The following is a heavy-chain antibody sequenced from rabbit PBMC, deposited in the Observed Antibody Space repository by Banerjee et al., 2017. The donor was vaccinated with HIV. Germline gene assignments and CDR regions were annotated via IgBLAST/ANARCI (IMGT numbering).Heavy chain of an antibody. CDR1: GIDFTSYYW. CDR2: VHAGSSGDT. CDR3: ARGGGGAGDGYGL. Sequence: QSLEESGGGLVKPGGTLTLTCKASGIDFTSYYWICWVRQAPGKGLEWIACVHAGSSGDTYYASWAKGRFTISKTSSTTVTLQMTSLTAADTATYFCARGGGGAGDGYGLWGPGTLVTVS. V-gene: IGHV1S40*01. J-gene: IGHJ6*01. D-gene: IGHD6-1*01.